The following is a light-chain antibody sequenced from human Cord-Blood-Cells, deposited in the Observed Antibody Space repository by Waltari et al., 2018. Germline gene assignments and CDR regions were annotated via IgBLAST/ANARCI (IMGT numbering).Light chain of an antibody. CDR3: QQYGSSPPGT. Sequence: EIELTQSPGTLSLSSGEIATLSFRASQSVSSSYLAWYQQKPGQAPRLLIYGASSRATGIPDRFSGSGSGTDFTLTISRLEPEDFAVYYCQQYGSSPPGTFGQGTKLEIK. J-gene: IGKJ2*01. CDR2: GAS. V-gene: IGKV3-20*01. CDR1: QSVSSSY.